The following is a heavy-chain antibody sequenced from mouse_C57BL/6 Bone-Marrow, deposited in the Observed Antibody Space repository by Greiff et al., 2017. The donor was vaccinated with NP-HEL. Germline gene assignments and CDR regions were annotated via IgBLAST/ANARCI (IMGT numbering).Heavy chain of an antibody. CDR3: ARERDYYGSFDY. CDR2: INYDGSST. Sequence: EVKLVESEGGLVQPGSSMKLSCTASGFTFSDYYMAWVRQVPEKGLEWVANINYDGSSTYYLDSLKSRFIISRDNAKNILYLQMSSLKSEDTATYYCARERDYYGSFDYWGQGTTLTVSS. D-gene: IGHD1-1*01. J-gene: IGHJ2*01. CDR1: GFTFSDYY. V-gene: IGHV5-16*01.